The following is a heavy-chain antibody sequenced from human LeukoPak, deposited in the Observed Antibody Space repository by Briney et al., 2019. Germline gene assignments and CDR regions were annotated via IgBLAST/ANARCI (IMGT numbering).Heavy chain of an antibody. CDR2: ICGSDRTT. D-gene: IGHD5-18*01. Sequence: GGSLRLSCAASGFTFNSFSMSWVRQAPGKGLEWVSGICGSDRTTYYADSVKGRFTISRDKSKNMLYLQMNSLRAEDTAVYYWAKDPRMWIQTIDSWGQGTLVTVSS. CDR3: AKDPRMWIQTIDS. CDR1: GFTFNSFS. V-gene: IGHV3-23*01. J-gene: IGHJ4*02.